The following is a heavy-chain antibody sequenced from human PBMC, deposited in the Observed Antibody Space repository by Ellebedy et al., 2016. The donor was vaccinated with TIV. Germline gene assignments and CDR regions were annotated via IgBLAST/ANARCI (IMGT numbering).Heavy chain of an antibody. Sequence: SETLSLTXSVSGASFTHYYWSWIRQPPGKGLEWIGHIYYSGKTTYNPSLRSRVTISLDTSGNQFSLELGSVTAADTAVYYCARDRGYDASTNSYNEGIEFWGQGILVTVSS. J-gene: IGHJ4*02. CDR1: GASFTHYY. CDR2: IYYSGKT. D-gene: IGHD3-10*01. CDR3: ARDRGYDASTNSYNEGIEF. V-gene: IGHV4-59*13.